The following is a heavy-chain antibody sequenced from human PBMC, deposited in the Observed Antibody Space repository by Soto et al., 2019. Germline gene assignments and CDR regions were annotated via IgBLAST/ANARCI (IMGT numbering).Heavy chain of an antibody. V-gene: IGHV3-23*01. Sequence: EVQLLESGGGLVQPGGSLRLSCAASGFTFSSYAMSWVRQAPGQGLEWVSGLSGSGGSTYYADSVQGRFTISRDNSKNTMYLAMNSLRADDTAVYYWAKGIQLWFGEVLFDYWGQGTLVTVSS. J-gene: IGHJ4*02. CDR1: GFTFSSYA. D-gene: IGHD3-10*01. CDR2: LSGSGGST. CDR3: AKGIQLWFGEVLFDY.